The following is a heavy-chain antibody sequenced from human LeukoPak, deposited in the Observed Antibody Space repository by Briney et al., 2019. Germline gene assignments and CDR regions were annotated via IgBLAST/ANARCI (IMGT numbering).Heavy chain of an antibody. CDR2: ISGSGGST. CDR3: AKGTWSIAARKNAFDI. V-gene: IGHV3-23*01. Sequence: GSLRLSCAASGFTFSSYAMSWVRQAPGKGLEWVSAISGSGGSTYYADSVKGRFTISRDNSKNTLYLQMNSLRAEDTAVYYCAKGTWSIAARKNAFDIWGQGTMVTVSS. D-gene: IGHD6-6*01. J-gene: IGHJ3*02. CDR1: GFTFSSYA.